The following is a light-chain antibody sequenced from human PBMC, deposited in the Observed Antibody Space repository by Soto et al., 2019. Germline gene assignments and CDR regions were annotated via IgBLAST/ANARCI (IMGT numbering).Light chain of an antibody. CDR1: SSNIGGNS. CDR2: DDN. V-gene: IGLV1-51*01. J-gene: IGLJ1*01. Sequence: QSALTQPASVSGSPGQSITISCSGSSSNIGGNSVSWYQQLPGTAPKLLIYDDNKRPSGIPDRFSGSKSGTSATLGITGFQTGDEADYYCGSWDSSLSAYVFGTGTRSPS. CDR3: GSWDSSLSAYV.